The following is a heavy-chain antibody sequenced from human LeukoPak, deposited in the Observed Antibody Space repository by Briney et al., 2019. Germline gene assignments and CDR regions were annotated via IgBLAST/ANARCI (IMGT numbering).Heavy chain of an antibody. CDR1: GYTFTGYD. V-gene: IGHV1-8*03. CDR3: AREDYYDSGSSDY. D-gene: IGHD3-22*01. J-gene: IGHJ4*02. Sequence: ASVKVSCKASGYTFTGYDINWGRQATGQGLEWMGWMNPNSGNTAYAQKFQGRVTITRNTSISTAYMELSSLRSEDTAIYYCAREDYYDSGSSDYWGQGTLVTVSS. CDR2: MNPNSGNT.